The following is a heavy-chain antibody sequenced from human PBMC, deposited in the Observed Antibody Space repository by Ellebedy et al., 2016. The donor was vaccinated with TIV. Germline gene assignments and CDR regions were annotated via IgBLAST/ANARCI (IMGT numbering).Heavy chain of an antibody. J-gene: IGHJ4*02. CDR1: GFTFSSFA. V-gene: IGHV3-30*04. CDR2: ILNDGRRE. D-gene: IGHD6-13*01. CDR3: AKDLNSGWSFDY. Sequence: GGSLRLXCAASGFTFSSFAMHWVRQAPGKGLDWVAIILNDGRREYYADSVRGRFTVSRDNAKNTVVLQMNSLRAEDTAVYYCAKDLNSGWSFDYWGQGALATVSS.